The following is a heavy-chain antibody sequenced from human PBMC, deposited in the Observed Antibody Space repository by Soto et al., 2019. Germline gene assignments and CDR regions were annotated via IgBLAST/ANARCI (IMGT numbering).Heavy chain of an antibody. CDR2: IIPIIGII. CDR3: AGDPDSHYNDSHASSYP. D-gene: IGHD4-4*01. Sequence: QVQLVQSGAEVKKPGSSVKVSCNASGGTFSTYTITWVRQAPGQGLEWMGRIIPIIGIINYAQKFQGSVTISSDKFTGTAYMELTGLISDDTAVYYCAGDPDSHYNDSHASSYPWGQGTLVTVSS. V-gene: IGHV1-69*08. CDR1: GGTFSTYT. J-gene: IGHJ5*02.